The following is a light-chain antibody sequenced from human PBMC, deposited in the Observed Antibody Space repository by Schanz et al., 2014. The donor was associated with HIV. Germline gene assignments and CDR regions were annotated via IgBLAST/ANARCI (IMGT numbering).Light chain of an antibody. CDR3: QQYYDWPLT. CDR1: QRLSSSY. V-gene: IGKV3-20*01. Sequence: EIVLTQSPGSLSLSPGGRATLSCGASQRLSSSYLAWYQQKRDQPPRLVIYATSTRAAGIPDRFSGTGSGTDFTLTISRLEPEDFAVYYCQQYYDWPLTFGGGTRVEIK. CDR2: ATS. J-gene: IGKJ4*01.